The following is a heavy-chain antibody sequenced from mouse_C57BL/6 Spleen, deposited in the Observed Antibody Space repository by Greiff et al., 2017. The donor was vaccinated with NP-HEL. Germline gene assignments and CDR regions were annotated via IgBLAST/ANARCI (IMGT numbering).Heavy chain of an antibody. CDR3: ARGTVVATRAMDY. Sequence: VMLVESGPGLVAPSQSLSITCTVSGFSLTSYGVHWVRQPPGKGLEWLVVIWSDGSTTYNSPLKSRLSISKDNSKSQVFLKRNSLQTDDTAMYYCARGTVVATRAMDYWGQGTSVTVSS. V-gene: IGHV2-6*03. J-gene: IGHJ4*01. CDR1: GFSLTSYG. D-gene: IGHD1-1*01. CDR2: IWSDGST.